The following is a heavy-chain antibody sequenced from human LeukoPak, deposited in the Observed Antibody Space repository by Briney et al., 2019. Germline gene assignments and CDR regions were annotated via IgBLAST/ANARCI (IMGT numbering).Heavy chain of an antibody. J-gene: IGHJ4*02. CDR3: ASACSGGSCYDFDY. CDR1: GFTFSSYW. D-gene: IGHD2-15*01. V-gene: IGHV3-74*01. Sequence: PGGSLRLSCAASGFTFSSYWMHWVRQVPGKGLVWVSRINTDGSSTTYADSVKGRFTISRDNARNTLYLRMNSLRAEDTAVYYCASACSGGSCYDFDYWGQGTLVTVSS. CDR2: INTDGSST.